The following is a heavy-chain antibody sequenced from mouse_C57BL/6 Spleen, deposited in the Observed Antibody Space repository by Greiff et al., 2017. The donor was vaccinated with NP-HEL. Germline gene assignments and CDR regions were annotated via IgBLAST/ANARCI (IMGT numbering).Heavy chain of an antibody. Sequence: VKLVESGAELVKPGASVKMSCKASGYTFTTYPIEWMKQNHGKSLVWIGNFHPYNDDTKYNEKFKGKATLTVEKSSSTVYLVLSRLTSDDSAVYYGARGDYYGSSPFAYWGQGTLVTVSA. CDR1: GYTFTTYP. CDR2: FHPYNDDT. D-gene: IGHD1-1*01. V-gene: IGHV1-47*01. J-gene: IGHJ3*01. CDR3: ARGDYYGSSPFAY.